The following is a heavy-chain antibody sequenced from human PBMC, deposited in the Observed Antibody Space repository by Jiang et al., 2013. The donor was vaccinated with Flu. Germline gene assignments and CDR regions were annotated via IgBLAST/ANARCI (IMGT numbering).Heavy chain of an antibody. V-gene: IGHV1-2*02. CDR3: ARVSVGSGWYWGVGVFDY. J-gene: IGHJ4*02. D-gene: IGHD6-19*01. Sequence: GAEVKKPGASVKVSCKASGYTFTGYYMHWVRQAPGQGLEWMGWINPNSGGTNYAQKFQGRVTMTRDTSISTAYMELSRLRSDDTAVYYCARVSVGSGWYWGVGVFDYWGQGTLVTVSS. CDR2: INPNSGGT. CDR1: GYTFTGYY.